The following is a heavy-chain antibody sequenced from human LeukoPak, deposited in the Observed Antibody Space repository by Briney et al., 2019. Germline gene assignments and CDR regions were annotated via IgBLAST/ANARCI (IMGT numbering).Heavy chain of an antibody. CDR2: INSSSSYI. CDR3: AREHIVVVTATSGAFDI. Sequence: GGSLRLSCAASGFTFSSYSMNWVRQAPGKGLEWVSSINSSSSYIYYADSVKGRFTISRDNAKNSLYLQMNSLRAEDTAVYYCAREHIVVVTATSGAFDIWGQGTMVTVSS. V-gene: IGHV3-21*01. CDR1: GFTFSSYS. D-gene: IGHD2-21*02. J-gene: IGHJ3*02.